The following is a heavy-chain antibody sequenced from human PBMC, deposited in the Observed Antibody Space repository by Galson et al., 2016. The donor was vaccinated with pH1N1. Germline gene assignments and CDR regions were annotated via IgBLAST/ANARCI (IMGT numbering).Heavy chain of an antibody. CDR1: GGTFSNSA. Sequence: SVKVSCKASGGTFSNSAISWVRQAPGQGLEWMGGISPIFGSINYAQRFQGRVTVSADIFTNTAYMALSRLRSEDTAIYYCATAGPLVREILYYSYAMDVWGQGTTVTVPS. CDR2: ISPIFGSI. V-gene: IGHV1-69*06. D-gene: IGHD3-10*01. CDR3: ATAGPLVREILYYSYAMDV. J-gene: IGHJ6*02.